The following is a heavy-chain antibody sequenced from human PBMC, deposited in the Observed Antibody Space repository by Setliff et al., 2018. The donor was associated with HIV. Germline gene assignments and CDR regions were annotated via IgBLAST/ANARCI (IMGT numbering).Heavy chain of an antibody. CDR3: ARSRGTQQEEYYFDY. Sequence: SETLSLTCTVSGGSISSGSYYWSWIRQPAGKGLEWIGHIYTSGSTNYNPSLKSRVTISVDTSKNQFSLELTSVTAANTAVYYCARSRGTQQEEYYFDYWGPGTLVTVSS. CDR1: GGSISSGSYY. J-gene: IGHJ4*02. CDR2: IYTSGST. D-gene: IGHD5-12*01. V-gene: IGHV4-61*09.